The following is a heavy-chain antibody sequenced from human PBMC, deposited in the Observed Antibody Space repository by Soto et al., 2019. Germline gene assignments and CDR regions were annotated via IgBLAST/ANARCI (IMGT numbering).Heavy chain of an antibody. Sequence: ETLSLTCAVYGGSFSGYYWSWIRQPPGKGLDWIGEINHSGSTNYNPSLKSRVTISVDTSKNQFSLKLSSVTAADTAVYYCARQDIVVVVAATPQKGAFDIWGQGTMVTVSS. D-gene: IGHD2-15*01. CDR1: GGSFSGYY. CDR3: ARQDIVVVVAATPQKGAFDI. J-gene: IGHJ3*02. CDR2: INHSGST. V-gene: IGHV4-34*01.